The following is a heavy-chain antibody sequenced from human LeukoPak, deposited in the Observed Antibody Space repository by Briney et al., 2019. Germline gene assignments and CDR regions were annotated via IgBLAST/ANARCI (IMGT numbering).Heavy chain of an antibody. CDR2: INTNTGNP. CDR1: GYTFTSYA. D-gene: IGHD2-15*01. V-gene: IGHV7-4-1*02. CDR3: ARGGSRSDYYYGMDV. Sequence: GASVKVSCKASGYTFTSYAMNWVRQAPGQGLEWMGWINTNTGNPTYAQGFTGRFVFSLDTSVSTAYLQISSLKAEDIAVYYCARGGSRSDYYYGMDVWGQGTTVTVSS. J-gene: IGHJ6*02.